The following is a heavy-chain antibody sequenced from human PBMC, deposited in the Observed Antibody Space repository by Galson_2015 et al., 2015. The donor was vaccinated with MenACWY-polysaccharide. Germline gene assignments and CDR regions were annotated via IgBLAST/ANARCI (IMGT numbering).Heavy chain of an antibody. CDR1: GGSISRTSHY. CDR3: ARDGHYYGSGSYGWFDP. D-gene: IGHD3-10*01. CDR2: IYDTGRT. V-gene: IGHV4-39*07. Sequence: TLSLTCSVSGGSISRTSHYWGWIRQSPGKGLEWIASIYDTGRTFYNPSFEGRVAISIDSSKSRFSLNLTSVTAADTAIYFCARDGHYYGSGSYGWFDPWGQGTLVVVSS. J-gene: IGHJ5*02.